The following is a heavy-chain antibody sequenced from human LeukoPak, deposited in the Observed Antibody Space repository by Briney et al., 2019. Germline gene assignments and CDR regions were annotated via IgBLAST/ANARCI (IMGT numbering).Heavy chain of an antibody. D-gene: IGHD3-10*01. Sequence: PGGSLRLSCAASGFTFINYDMHWVRQPTGKGLEWVSSIDAAGATYYPASVKGRFTISRENAKNSLYLQMNSLRVGDTAVYYCAGGGYGSGSLLYGMDVWGQGTTVTVSS. CDR1: GFTFINYD. J-gene: IGHJ6*02. CDR3: AGGGYGSGSLLYGMDV. CDR2: IDAAGAT. V-gene: IGHV3-13*01.